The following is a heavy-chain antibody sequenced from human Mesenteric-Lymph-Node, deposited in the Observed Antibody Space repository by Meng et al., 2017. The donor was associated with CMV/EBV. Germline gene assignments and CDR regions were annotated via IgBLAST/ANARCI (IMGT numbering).Heavy chain of an antibody. CDR3: ARDCSTTSCYNGGYYYYYGMDV. J-gene: IGHJ6*02. D-gene: IGHD2-2*02. CDR1: GGSFTGYY. V-gene: IGHV4-34*01. Sequence: SETLSLTCAVYGGSFTGYYWSWIRQPPGKGLEWIGEINHSGSTNYNPSPKSRVTISVDTSKNQFSLRLSSVTAADTAVYFCARDCSTTSCYNGGYYYYYGMDVWGQGTTVTVSS. CDR2: INHSGST.